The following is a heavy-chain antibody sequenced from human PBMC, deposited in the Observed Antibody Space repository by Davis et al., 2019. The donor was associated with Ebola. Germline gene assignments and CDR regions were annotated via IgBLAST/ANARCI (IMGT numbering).Heavy chain of an antibody. J-gene: IGHJ4*02. CDR2: IWYDGSNK. V-gene: IGHV3-30*02. CDR1: GFTFSSYG. Sequence: GESLKISCAASGFTFSSYGMHWVRQAPGKGLEWVAVIWYDGSNKYYADSVKGRFTISRDNSKNTLYLQMNSLRAEDTAVYYCATANRAISGYWGQGTLVTVSS. CDR3: ATANRAISGY. D-gene: IGHD2-2*02.